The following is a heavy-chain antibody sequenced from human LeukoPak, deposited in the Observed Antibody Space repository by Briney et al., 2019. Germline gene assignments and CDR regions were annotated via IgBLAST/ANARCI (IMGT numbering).Heavy chain of an antibody. CDR2: IYYSGST. CDR3: AGDRGIVRTNLWTQEDEGGDDY. J-gene: IGHJ4*02. CDR1: GGSISSSSYY. V-gene: IGHV4-39*07. Sequence: PSETLSLTCTVSGGSISSSSYYWGWIRQPPGKGLEWIGSIYYSGSTYYNPSLKSRVTISVDASKNQFSLNLSSVTAADTAVYYCAGDRGIVRTNLWTQEDEGGDDYWGQGTLVTVSS. D-gene: IGHD3-10*01.